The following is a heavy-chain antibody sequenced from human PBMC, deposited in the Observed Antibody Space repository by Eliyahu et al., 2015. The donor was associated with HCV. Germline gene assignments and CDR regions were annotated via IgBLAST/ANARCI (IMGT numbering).Heavy chain of an antibody. V-gene: IGHV3-30*02. Sequence: SVKGRFTISKDNSKNMLYLQMNSLRVEDTAMYYCAKAWEMTTXMSAGDYWGQGTLXTVSS. D-gene: IGHD5-24*01. CDR3: AKAWEMTTXMSAGDY. J-gene: IGHJ4*02.